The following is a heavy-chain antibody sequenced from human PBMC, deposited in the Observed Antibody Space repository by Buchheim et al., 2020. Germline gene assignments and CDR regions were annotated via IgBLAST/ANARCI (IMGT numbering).Heavy chain of an antibody. Sequence: EVQLVESGGGLVQPGGSLRLSCAVSGFTFRSYWMEWVRQAPGKGLVWVSRIKSDGSTINYADSVEGRFTISRDNAKNSLYLQMNSLRAEDTAVYYCARDRPVDYWGQGTL. CDR3: ARDRPVDY. CDR1: GFTFRSYW. J-gene: IGHJ4*02. CDR2: IKSDGSTI. V-gene: IGHV3-74*01.